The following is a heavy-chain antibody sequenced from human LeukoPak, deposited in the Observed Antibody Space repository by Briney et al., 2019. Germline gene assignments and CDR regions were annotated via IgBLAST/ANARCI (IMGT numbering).Heavy chain of an antibody. D-gene: IGHD6-19*01. V-gene: IGHV4-4*02. Sequence: SETLSLTCAVSGGSISSSNWWSWVRQPPGKGLEWIGEIYHSGSTNYNPSLKSRVTISVDKSKNQFSLKLSSVTAADTAVYYCARHYLHIYSSGWPQITSYNWFDPWGQGTLVTVSS. CDR1: GGSISSSNW. CDR3: ARHYLHIYSSGWPQITSYNWFDP. CDR2: IYHSGST. J-gene: IGHJ5*02.